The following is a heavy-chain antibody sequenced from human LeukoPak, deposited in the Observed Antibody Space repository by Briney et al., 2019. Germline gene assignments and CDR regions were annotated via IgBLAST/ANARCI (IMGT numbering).Heavy chain of an antibody. V-gene: IGHV1-18*01. J-gene: IGHJ4*02. CDR3: ARRRVDMASDAVDY. CDR1: GYTFISYG. D-gene: IGHD5-24*01. CDR2: VSTYSGST. Sequence: ASVKVSCKASGYTFISYGISWVRQAPGQGLEWMGWVSTYSGSTNYAQNLQGRVTMTTNTSTSTAYMELKSLRSDDTAVYYCARRRVDMASDAVDYWGPGTLVTVSS.